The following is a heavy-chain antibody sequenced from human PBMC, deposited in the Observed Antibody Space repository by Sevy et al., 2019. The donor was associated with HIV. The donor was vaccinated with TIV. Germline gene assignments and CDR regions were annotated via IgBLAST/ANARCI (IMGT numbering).Heavy chain of an antibody. CDR1: GFTFSSHG. D-gene: IGHD2-15*01. CDR3: AKGEGYCSGSSCNPGVS. Sequence: GGSLRLSCAASGFTFSSHGMHWVRRAPGKGLEWVGLISFDGNKRYYPDSVKGRFTISRDNSKNTLYLQMNGLRAEDTAVYYCAKGEGYCSGSSCNPGVSWGQGTLVTVSS. J-gene: IGHJ5*02. V-gene: IGHV3-30*18. CDR2: ISFDGNKR.